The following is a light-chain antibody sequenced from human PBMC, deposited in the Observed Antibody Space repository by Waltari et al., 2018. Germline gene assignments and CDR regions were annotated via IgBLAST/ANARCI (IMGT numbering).Light chain of an antibody. J-gene: IGKJ1*01. CDR2: TAS. CDR3: QKYDSAPLWT. V-gene: IGKV1-27*01. CDR1: QGIYNY. Sequence: DIQMTPSPSSLSASVGDRVTITCRASQGIYNYLAWYQQKPGKVPKLLIYTASTLQSGVPSRFSGSGSGTDFTLTISSLQPEDVATYYCQKYDSAPLWTFGQGTKVEIK.